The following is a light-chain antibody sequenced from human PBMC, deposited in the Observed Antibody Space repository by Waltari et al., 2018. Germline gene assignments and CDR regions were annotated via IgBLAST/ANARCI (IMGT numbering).Light chain of an antibody. CDR2: WAS. CDR1: QSVLYSSNNKKY. J-gene: IGKJ2*01. CDR3: QQYYSTPS. V-gene: IGKV4-1*01. Sequence: DIVMTQSPDSLAVSLGARATINCKSSQSVLYSSNNKKYLAWYQQKPGQPPKLLIYWASTRESGVPDRFSGSGSGTDFTLTISSLQAEDVAVYYCQQYYSTPSFGQGTKLEIK.